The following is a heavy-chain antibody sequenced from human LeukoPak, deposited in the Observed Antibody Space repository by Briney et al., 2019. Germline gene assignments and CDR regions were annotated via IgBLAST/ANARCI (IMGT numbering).Heavy chain of an antibody. J-gene: IGHJ5*02. V-gene: IGHV3-53*01. Sequence: GGSLRLSCAVSGFTVSSIYMSWVRQAPGKGLERVSFIYSDGNTYYGDSVKGRFTLSRDSSRNTLYLQMNSLTVDDTAVYYCAGDTHSSSWYDHWGQGTLVTVSS. CDR3: AGDTHSSSWYDH. CDR1: GFTVSSIY. CDR2: IYSDGNT. D-gene: IGHD6-19*01.